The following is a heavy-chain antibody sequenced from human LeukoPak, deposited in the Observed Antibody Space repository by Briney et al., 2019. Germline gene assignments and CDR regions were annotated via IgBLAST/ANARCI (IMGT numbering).Heavy chain of an antibody. CDR2: ISASGGST. Sequence: GGSLRLSCAASGFTFSSYAMSWVRQAPGKGLEWVSGISASGGSTYNADSVKGRFTISRDNSKNTLYLQMNSLGAEDTAVYYCAKVGYSSSWYYGMDVWGQGTTVTVSS. D-gene: IGHD6-13*01. CDR1: GFTFSSYA. J-gene: IGHJ6*02. V-gene: IGHV3-23*01. CDR3: AKVGYSSSWYYGMDV.